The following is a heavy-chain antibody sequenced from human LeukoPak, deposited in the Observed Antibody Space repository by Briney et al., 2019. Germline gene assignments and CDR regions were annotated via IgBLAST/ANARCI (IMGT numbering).Heavy chain of an antibody. Sequence: PGGSLRLSCAASGVTFSSYGMHWVRQAPGKGLEWVAVISYDGSNKYYADSVKGRFTISRDNSKNTLYLQMNSLRLEDTAVYYCARGARGSGWRVFDIWGQGTMVTVSS. J-gene: IGHJ3*02. V-gene: IGHV3-30*03. D-gene: IGHD6-19*01. CDR3: ARGARGSGWRVFDI. CDR2: ISYDGSNK. CDR1: GVTFSSYG.